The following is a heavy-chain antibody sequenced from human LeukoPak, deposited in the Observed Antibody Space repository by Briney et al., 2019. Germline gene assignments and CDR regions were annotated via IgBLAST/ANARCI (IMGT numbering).Heavy chain of an antibody. Sequence: SGTLSLTCTVSGGSISTYYWSWIRQPPGQGLEWIGYIYHSGSTNYNPSLKSRVTISVDTSQNQFYLKLSSVTAADTAVYYCARDGYSGSDALWGQGTLVTVSS. J-gene: IGHJ4*02. CDR2: IYHSGST. CDR3: ARDGYSGSDAL. D-gene: IGHD5-12*01. V-gene: IGHV4-59*01. CDR1: GGSISTYY.